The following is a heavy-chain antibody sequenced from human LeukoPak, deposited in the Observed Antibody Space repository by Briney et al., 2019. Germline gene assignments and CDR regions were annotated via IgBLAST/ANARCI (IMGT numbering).Heavy chain of an antibody. CDR1: GVTFTNYG. V-gene: IGHV3-23*01. Sequence: GGSLRLSCAVSGVTFTNYGMTWVRQAPGKGLEWVSAISASGGSTYYADSVKGRFTISRDDSKNTLYLQMNSLRAEDTAVYYCASEGAARRNWFDPWGQGTLVTVSS. CDR2: ISASGGST. CDR3: ASEGAARRNWFDP. D-gene: IGHD6-6*01. J-gene: IGHJ5*02.